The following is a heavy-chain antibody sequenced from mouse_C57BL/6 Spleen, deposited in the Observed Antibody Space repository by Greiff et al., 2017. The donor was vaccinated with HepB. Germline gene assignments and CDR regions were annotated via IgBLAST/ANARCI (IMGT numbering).Heavy chain of an antibody. J-gene: IGHJ2*01. V-gene: IGHV1-69*01. CDR1: GYTFTSYW. D-gene: IGHD1-1*01. Sequence: VQLQQPGAELVMPGASVKLSCKASGYTFTSYWMHWVKQRPGQGLEWIGEIDPSDSYTNYNQKFKGKSTLTVDKSSSTAYMQLSSLTSEDSAVYYCARSTITTVVVDYWGQGTTLTVSS. CDR2: IDPSDSYT. CDR3: ARSTITTVVVDY.